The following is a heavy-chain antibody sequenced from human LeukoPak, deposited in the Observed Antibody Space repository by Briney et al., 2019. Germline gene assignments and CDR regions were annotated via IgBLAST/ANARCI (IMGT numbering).Heavy chain of an antibody. CDR3: ARDNYYDSSGQLYDAFDI. J-gene: IGHJ3*02. CDR1: GASISNYH. Sequence: SETLSLTCSVSGASISNYHWTWIRQPAEKGLEWVGLIYTSGNTNYNPSLKSRVTISVDKSKNQLSLKLNSVTAADTAVYYCARDNYYDSSGQLYDAFDIWGQGTMVTVSS. CDR2: IYTSGNT. V-gene: IGHV4-4*07. D-gene: IGHD3-22*01.